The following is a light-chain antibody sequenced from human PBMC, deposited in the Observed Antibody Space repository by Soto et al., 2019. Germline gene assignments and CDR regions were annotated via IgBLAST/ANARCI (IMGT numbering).Light chain of an antibody. V-gene: IGLV1-51*02. J-gene: IGLJ1*01. CDR3: GTWDSSLRHLYL. CDR1: SSNIGKNY. CDR2: ENN. Sequence: QSVLTQPPSVSAAPGQKVTSSCSGSSSNIGKNYVSWYQQLPGTAPKLLIYENNKRPSGIPDRFSGSKSGTSATLDITGLQAGDEAEYFCGTWDSSLRHLYLFATGTKVTVL.